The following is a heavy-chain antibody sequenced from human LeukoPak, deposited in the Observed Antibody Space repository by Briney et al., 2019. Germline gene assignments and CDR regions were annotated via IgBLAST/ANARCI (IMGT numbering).Heavy chain of an antibody. Sequence: GGSLRLSCAASGFTFSSYAMSWVRQAPGKGLEWVSYISSSGSTIYYADSVKGRFTISRDNAKNSLYLQMNSLRAEDTAVYYCARVESDIVVVVAASYFDYWGQGTLVTVSS. CDR3: ARVESDIVVVVAASYFDY. CDR2: ISSSGSTI. CDR1: GFTFSSYA. V-gene: IGHV3-48*03. D-gene: IGHD2-15*01. J-gene: IGHJ4*02.